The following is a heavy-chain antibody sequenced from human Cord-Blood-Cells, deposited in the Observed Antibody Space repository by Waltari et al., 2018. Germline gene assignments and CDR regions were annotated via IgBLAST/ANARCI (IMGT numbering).Heavy chain of an antibody. Sequence: GLVQPGGSLRLSCAASGFTFSSYEMNWVCQAPGKGLEWVSYISSSGSTIYYADSVKGRFTISRDNAKNSLYLQMNSLRAEDTAVYYCARDIGEYSSSSGIFDYWGQGTLVTVSS. V-gene: IGHV3-48*03. CDR2: ISSSGSTI. D-gene: IGHD6-6*01. CDR1: GFTFSSYE. J-gene: IGHJ4*02. CDR3: ARDIGEYSSSSGIFDY.